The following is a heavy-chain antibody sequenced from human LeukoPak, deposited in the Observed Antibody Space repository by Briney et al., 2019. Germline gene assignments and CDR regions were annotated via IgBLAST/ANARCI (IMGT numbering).Heavy chain of an antibody. J-gene: IGHJ4*02. CDR3: AILTRLSTSPDRYYFDY. CDR1: GDSISSYY. Sequence: SETLSLTCTVSGDSISSYYWSWIRQPPGKGLEWIGYIYTSGGTNYIPSLKGRVTISIDTSKNQFSLKLSSVTAADSAVYYCAILTRLSTSPDRYYFDYWGQGTLVTVSS. CDR2: IYTSGGT. D-gene: IGHD6-6*01. V-gene: IGHV4-4*09.